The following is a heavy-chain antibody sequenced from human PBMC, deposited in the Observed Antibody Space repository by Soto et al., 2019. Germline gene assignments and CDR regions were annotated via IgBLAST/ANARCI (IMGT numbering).Heavy chain of an antibody. CDR2: IYYSGST. V-gene: IGHV4-31*03. CDR3: ARARGGYCSGGDCYGSGWLDP. Sequence: NPSETLSLTCTVSGGSISSGDYYWSWIRQHPGKGLEWIGYIYYSGSTYYNPSLKSRLTISVDTSKTQFSLKLISVTAADTAVYYCARARGGYCSGGDCYGSGWLDPWGQGTLVTVSS. J-gene: IGHJ5*02. D-gene: IGHD2-15*01. CDR1: GGSISSGDYY.